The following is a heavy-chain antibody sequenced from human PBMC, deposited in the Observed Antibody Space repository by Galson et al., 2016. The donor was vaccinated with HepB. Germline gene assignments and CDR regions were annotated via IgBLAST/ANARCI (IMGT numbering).Heavy chain of an antibody. Sequence: SLRLSCAASGFTFDDYGMSWVRQAPGKGLEWVAGINWNGGTTAHIDSVKGRFTISRDNAKNSLYLQMNSLRAEDTALYYCARDDRGNCWDVWGQGTALTVSS. D-gene: IGHD1-1*01. CDR3: ARDDRGNCWDV. CDR2: INWNGGTT. J-gene: IGHJ6*01. CDR1: GFTFDDYG. V-gene: IGHV3-20*04.